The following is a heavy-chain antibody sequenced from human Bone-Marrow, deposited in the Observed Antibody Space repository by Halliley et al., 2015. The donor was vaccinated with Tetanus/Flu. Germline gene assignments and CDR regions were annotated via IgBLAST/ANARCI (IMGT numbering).Heavy chain of an antibody. CDR3: ARGSSSGWFFDY. J-gene: IGHJ4*02. D-gene: IGHD6-19*01. Sequence: RVLFGYIYQRGNPHYPPSLRSLAPISVDRSKNQFSLKGTSVTAADTAVYFCARGSSSGWFFDYWGQGTLVTVSS. CDR2: IYQRGNP. V-gene: IGHV4-30-2*01.